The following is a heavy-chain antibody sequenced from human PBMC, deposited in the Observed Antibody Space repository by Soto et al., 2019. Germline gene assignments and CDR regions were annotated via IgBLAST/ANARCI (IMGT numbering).Heavy chain of an antibody. CDR1: GFTFSAYY. CDR2: ISNSGSTI. D-gene: IGHD3-16*01. CDR3: AKMPYPWGWFDP. Sequence: GGSLRLSCAASGFTFSAYYMSWIRQAPGKGLEWVAYISNSGSTIYYADSVEGRFTISRDNAKNSLYLQMNSLTVEDTAMYYCAKMPYPWGWFDPWGQGTLVTVSS. J-gene: IGHJ5*02. V-gene: IGHV3-11*01.